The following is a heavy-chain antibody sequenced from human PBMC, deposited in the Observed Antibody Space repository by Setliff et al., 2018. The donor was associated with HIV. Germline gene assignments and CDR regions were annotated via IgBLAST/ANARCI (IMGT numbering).Heavy chain of an antibody. D-gene: IGHD3-22*01. CDR1: GTTFTNYW. Sequence: GESLKISCKASGTTFTNYWTAWVRQMPGKRLEWRRIIDPRDFDIKYSKSYQGQVTSPDDNSISTAYLQWNSLKASDTALYYCARLDSSCYYRSFDVWGQGTMVTVSS. CDR3: ARLDSSCYYRSFDV. V-gene: IGHV5-51*01. J-gene: IGHJ3*01. CDR2: IDPRDFDI.